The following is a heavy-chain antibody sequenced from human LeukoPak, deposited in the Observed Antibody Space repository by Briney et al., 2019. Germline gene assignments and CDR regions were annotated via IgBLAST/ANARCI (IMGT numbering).Heavy chain of an antibody. CDR3: ARDSGSASSWFDP. CDR2: IWYDGTNK. Sequence: GGSLRLSCVASGFTFNTYAMPWVRQAPGKGLGGVAVIWYDGTNKYYGGSVKGRFTISRDNSKNTLYLQMNSLRAEDTAVYHCARDSGSASSWFDPWGQGTLVTVSA. J-gene: IGHJ5*02. CDR1: GFTFNTYA. V-gene: IGHV3-33*01. D-gene: IGHD6-6*01.